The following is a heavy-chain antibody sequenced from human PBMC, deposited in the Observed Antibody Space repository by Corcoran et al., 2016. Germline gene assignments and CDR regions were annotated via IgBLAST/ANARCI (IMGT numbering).Heavy chain of an antibody. CDR2: IIPIFGTA. Sequence: QVQLVQSGAEVKKPGSSVKVSCKASGGTFSSYAISWVRQAPGQGLEWMGGIIPIFGTANYAQKFQGRVTITADESTSTAYMELSSLRSEDTAGYYCAGGEGCSGGSCDFIRAGWFDPWGQGTLVTVSS. J-gene: IGHJ5*02. CDR3: AGGEGCSGGSCDFIRAGWFDP. CDR1: GGTFSSYA. D-gene: IGHD2-15*01. V-gene: IGHV1-69*01.